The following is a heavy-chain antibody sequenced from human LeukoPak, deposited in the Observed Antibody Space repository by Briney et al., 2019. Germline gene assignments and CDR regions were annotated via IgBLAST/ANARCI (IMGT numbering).Heavy chain of an antibody. CDR2: INHDGSLR. D-gene: IGHD2/OR15-2a*01. Sequence: PGGSLRLSCAASGFTLRSYGMHWVRHSPGKGLLWVSHINHDGSLRDYADSVKGRFTISKDIAKNTVYLQMDSLGAEDTAVYYGTRDVFSLGDSWGQGTLVTVSS. J-gene: IGHJ4*02. V-gene: IGHV3-74*01. CDR3: TRDVFSLGDS. CDR1: GFTLRSYG.